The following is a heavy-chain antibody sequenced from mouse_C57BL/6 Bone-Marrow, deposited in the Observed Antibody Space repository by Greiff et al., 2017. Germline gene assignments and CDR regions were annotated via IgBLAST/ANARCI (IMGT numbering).Heavy chain of an antibody. V-gene: IGHV1-55*01. Sequence: QVQLQQSGAELVKPGASVKMSCKASGYTFTSYWITWVKQRPGQGLEWIGDIYPGSGSTNYNEKFKSKATLTVDTSSSTAYMQLSILTSEDSAVYYCARPYCGNYWYFDVWGRGTTITVSS. J-gene: IGHJ1*03. D-gene: IGHD2-10*01. CDR3: ARPYCGNYWYFDV. CDR2: IYPGSGST. CDR1: GYTFTSYW.